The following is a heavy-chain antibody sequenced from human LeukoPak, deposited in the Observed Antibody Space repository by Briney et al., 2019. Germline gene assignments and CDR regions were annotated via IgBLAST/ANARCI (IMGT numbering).Heavy chain of an antibody. CDR2: ISGSGGST. D-gene: IGHD2-2*01. CDR3: AKAAYCSSTSCSDEYYYYYYGMDV. V-gene: IGHV3-23*01. J-gene: IGHJ6*02. CDR1: GFTFSSYD. Sequence: AGSLTLSCAASGFTFSSYDMSWVRQAPGKGLEWVSAISGSGGSTYYADSVKGRFTISRDNSRNTLYLQMNSLRAEDTAVYYCAKAAYCSSTSCSDEYYYYYYGMDVWGQGTTVTVSS.